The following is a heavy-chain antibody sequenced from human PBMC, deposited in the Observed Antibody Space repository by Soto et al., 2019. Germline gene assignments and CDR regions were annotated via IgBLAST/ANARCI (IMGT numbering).Heavy chain of an antibody. CDR3: ARTDAYHSSFFDS. D-gene: IGHD6-6*01. J-gene: IGHJ4*02. V-gene: IGHV4-31*03. CDR1: GDSVNSAY. CDR2: IYHTGRT. Sequence: QVQLQEMGPGLVKPSQTLTVTCTVSGDSVNSAYWSWIRQLPGKGLEWMGNIYHTGRTFYNPSLKSRLAISIDTSRPLFSLKLRSVTASDTAVYYCARTDAYHSSFFDSWGQGTAVTVSS.